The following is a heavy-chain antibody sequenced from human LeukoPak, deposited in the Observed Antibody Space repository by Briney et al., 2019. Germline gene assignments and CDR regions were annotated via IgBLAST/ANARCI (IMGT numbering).Heavy chain of an antibody. CDR1: GYTFTGYY. V-gene: IGHV1-2*04. D-gene: IGHD1-26*01. Sequence: ASVKVSCKASGYTFTGYYMHWVRQAPGQGLEWMGWINPNSGGTNYAQKFQGWVTMTRDTSISTAYMELSRLRSDDTAVYYCARGDKSGSYGYYFDYFDYWGQGTLVTVSS. J-gene: IGHJ4*02. CDR2: INPNSGGT. CDR3: ARGDKSGSYGYYFDYFDY.